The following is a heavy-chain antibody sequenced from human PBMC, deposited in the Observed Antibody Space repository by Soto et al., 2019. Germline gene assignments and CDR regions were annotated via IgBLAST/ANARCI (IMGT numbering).Heavy chain of an antibody. J-gene: IGHJ5*02. CDR3: AGHGGQWLNWLDP. V-gene: IGHV3-48*01. CDR1: GFTFSSYD. Sequence: EVQLVESGGGLVQPGGSLRLSCAASGFTFSSYDMNWLRQAPGKGLEWVSYISSSSSTIYYADSVKGRFTISRDNAKHSLYLQMNSLRAEDTAVYYCAGHGGQWLNWLDPWGQGILVTVSS. D-gene: IGHD6-19*01. CDR2: ISSSSSTI.